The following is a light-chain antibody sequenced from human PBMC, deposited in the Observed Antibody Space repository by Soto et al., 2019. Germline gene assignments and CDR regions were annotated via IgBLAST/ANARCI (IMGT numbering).Light chain of an antibody. CDR2: SAS. CDR3: QQYDSSPYT. Sequence: EIVLTQSPGTLSLSPGERATLSCRASRSVSSNSLAWYQQKPGQAPRLLIYSASSRATGIPGRFSGSGSGADFTLTINRLEPEDFAVYYCQQYDSSPYTFGQGTKLEIK. J-gene: IGKJ2*01. V-gene: IGKV3-20*01. CDR1: RSVSSNS.